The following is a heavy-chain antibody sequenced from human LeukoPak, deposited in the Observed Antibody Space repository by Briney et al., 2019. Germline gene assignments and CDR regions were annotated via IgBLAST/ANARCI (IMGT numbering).Heavy chain of an antibody. Sequence: LTGGSLRLSCAASGFTFSSYAMSWVRQAPGKGREGVSAISGSCGSTYYADSVKGRFTIFRDNSKNTLYLQMNSLRAEETAVYYCAKDRGPLPRGHDIWGQGTMVTVSS. CDR3: AKDRGPLPRGHDI. J-gene: IGHJ3*02. CDR1: GFTFSSYA. CDR2: ISGSCGST. D-gene: IGHD3-10*01. V-gene: IGHV3-23*01.